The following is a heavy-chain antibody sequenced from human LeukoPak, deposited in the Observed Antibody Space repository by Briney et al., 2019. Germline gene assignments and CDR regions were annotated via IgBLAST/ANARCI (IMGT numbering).Heavy chain of an antibody. CDR2: ISSSSSYI. Sequence: GGSLRLSCEASGFTFSSYSMNWVRQAPGKGLEWVSSISSSSSYIYYADSVKGRFTISRDNAKNSLYLQMNSLRAEDTAVYYCARDDGGNLNDAFDIWGQGTMVTVSS. V-gene: IGHV3-21*01. CDR1: GFTFSSYS. D-gene: IGHD4-23*01. CDR3: ARDDGGNLNDAFDI. J-gene: IGHJ3*02.